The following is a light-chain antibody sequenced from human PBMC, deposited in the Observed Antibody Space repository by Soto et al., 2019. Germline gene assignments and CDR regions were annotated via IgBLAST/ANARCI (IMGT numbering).Light chain of an antibody. V-gene: IGLV1-44*01. Sequence: QSVLTQPPSTSGPPGQRVTISCSGSSCNIGSNPVTWYQQLPGSAPKLLFYNKDQRTSGVPDRFSGSKSGTSASLAISGLQAEDEAEYYCASWDDSLNGYWVFGGGTKLTVL. CDR3: ASWDDSLNGYWV. CDR2: NKD. J-gene: IGLJ3*02. CDR1: SCNIGSNP.